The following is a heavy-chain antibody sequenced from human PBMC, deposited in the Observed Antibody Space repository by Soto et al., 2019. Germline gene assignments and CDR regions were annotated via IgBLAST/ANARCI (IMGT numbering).Heavy chain of an antibody. CDR2: IKHSGST. CDR1: GASFSGYY. D-gene: IGHD3-3*02. J-gene: IGHJ4*02. V-gene: IGHV4-34*01. CDR3: VRDFDGQLGDY. Sequence: QVQLQQWGAGLLKPSETLSLTCAVYGASFSGYYWSWIRHPPGKGLEWIGEIKHSGSTNYNPSLKSRVTISVDTSKNQFSVKLNSVTAADTAVYYCVRDFDGQLGDYWGQGTLVTVSS.